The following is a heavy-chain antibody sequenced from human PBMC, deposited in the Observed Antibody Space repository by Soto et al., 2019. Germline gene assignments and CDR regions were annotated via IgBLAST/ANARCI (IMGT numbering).Heavy chain of an antibody. D-gene: IGHD1-1*01. CDR3: VRSGDNYNLLDY. J-gene: IGHJ4*02. Sequence: GGSLRLSCAAAGFTFSNDYISCIREAPGKGVEWIGYSSNSGSFTRYADSVKGRFSISRDNAKNSLYLQINSLRGDDTAIYYCVRSGDNYNLLDYWGQGTPVTVS. CDR2: SSNSGSFT. CDR1: GFTFSNDY. V-gene: IGHV3-11*06.